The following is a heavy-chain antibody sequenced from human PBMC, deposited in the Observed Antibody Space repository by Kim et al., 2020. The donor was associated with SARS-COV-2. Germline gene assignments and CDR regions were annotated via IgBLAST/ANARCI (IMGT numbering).Heavy chain of an antibody. CDR3: ARAPRGYSYGSDY. J-gene: IGHJ4*02. Sequence: SETLSRTCAVYGGSFSGYYWSWIRQPPGKGLEWIGEINHSGSTNYNPSLKSRVTILVDTSKNQFSLKLSSVTAADTAVYYCARAPRGYSYGSDYWGQGTLVTVSS. CDR2: INHSGST. D-gene: IGHD5-18*01. CDR1: GGSFSGYY. V-gene: IGHV4-34*01.